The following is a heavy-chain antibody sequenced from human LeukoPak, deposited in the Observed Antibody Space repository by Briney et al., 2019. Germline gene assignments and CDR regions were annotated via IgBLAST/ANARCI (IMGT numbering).Heavy chain of an antibody. CDR3: ARDPTLYSRDY. Sequence: GGSLRLSCEASGFTFDYFDMTWVRQAPGKGLEWVSTIKWNGDVIGYADSVKGRFTISRDNAKNSLFLQMNSLRADDTAFYYCARDPTLYSRDYWGQGTLVTVSS. CDR1: GFTFDYFD. J-gene: IGHJ4*02. V-gene: IGHV3-20*04. CDR2: IKWNGDVI. D-gene: IGHD4-11*01.